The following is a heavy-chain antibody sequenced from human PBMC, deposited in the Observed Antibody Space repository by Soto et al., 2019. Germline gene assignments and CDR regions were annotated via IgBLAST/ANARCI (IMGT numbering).Heavy chain of an antibody. CDR1: GYTFTSYD. CDR2: MNPNSGNT. Sequence: QVQLVQSGAEVKKPGASVKVSCKPSGYTFTSYDTNWVRQATGQGLEWMGWMNPNSGNTGSAQKFQGRVTMTRDTFTRTAYMELSRLTSEDTAMYYCVRVVGAIDYWGQGTLVTVSS. D-gene: IGHD4-17*01. V-gene: IGHV1-8*01. J-gene: IGHJ4*02. CDR3: VRVVGAIDY.